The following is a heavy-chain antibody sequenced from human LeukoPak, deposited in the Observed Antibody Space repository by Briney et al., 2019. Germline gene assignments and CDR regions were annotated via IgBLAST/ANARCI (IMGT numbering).Heavy chain of an antibody. CDR3: ARASRELDY. V-gene: IGHV4-38-2*02. J-gene: IGHJ4*02. CDR1: GCSISSGYY. D-gene: IGHD3-10*01. Sequence: SETLSLTCTVSGCSISSGYYWGWIRQPPGKGLEWIGSIYHSGSTYYNPSLKSRVTISVDTSKNQFSLKLSSVTAADTAVYYCARASRELDYWGQGTLVTVSS. CDR2: IYHSGST.